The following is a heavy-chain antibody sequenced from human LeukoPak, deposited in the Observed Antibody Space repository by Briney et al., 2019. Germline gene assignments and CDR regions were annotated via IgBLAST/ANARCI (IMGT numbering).Heavy chain of an antibody. Sequence: GGSLRLSCAASGLTVSSNYMSWVRQAPGKGLEWVSVIYSGGSTYYADSVKGRFTISRDNSKNTLYLQMNSLRAEDTAVYYCARDSLRSHGMDVWGKGTTVTVSS. D-gene: IGHD1-26*01. J-gene: IGHJ6*04. CDR1: GLTVSSNY. CDR3: ARDSLRSHGMDV. CDR2: IYSGGST. V-gene: IGHV3-53*01.